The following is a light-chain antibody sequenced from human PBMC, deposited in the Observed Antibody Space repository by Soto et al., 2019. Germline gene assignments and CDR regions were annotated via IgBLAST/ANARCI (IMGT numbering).Light chain of an antibody. CDR1: QTISSW. Sequence: DIQMTQSPSTLSGSVGDRVTITCRASQTISSWLAWYQQKPGKAPKLLISKASTLKSGVPSRFSVSGSGTEFTLTISSLQPDDFATYYCQHYNRYSEAFGQGTKVDIK. V-gene: IGKV1-5*03. CDR3: QHYNRYSEA. CDR2: KAS. J-gene: IGKJ1*01.